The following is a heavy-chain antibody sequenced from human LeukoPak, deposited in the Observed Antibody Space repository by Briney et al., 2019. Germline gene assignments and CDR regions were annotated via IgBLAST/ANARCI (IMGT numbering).Heavy chain of an antibody. CDR3: ARVEGYCTNGVCSDY. D-gene: IGHD2-8*01. CDR2: INPNSGGT. Sequence: ASVKVSCTASGYTFTGYYMHWVRQAPGQGLEWMGWINPNSGGTNYAQKFQGRVTMTRDTSISTAYMELSRLRSDDTAVYYCARVEGYCTNGVCSDYWGQGTLVTVSS. CDR1: GYTFTGYY. V-gene: IGHV1-2*02. J-gene: IGHJ4*02.